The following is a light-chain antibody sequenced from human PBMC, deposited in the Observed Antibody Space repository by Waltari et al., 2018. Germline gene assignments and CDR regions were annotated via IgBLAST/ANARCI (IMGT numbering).Light chain of an antibody. CDR3: HQYSTTPWT. V-gene: IGKV4-1*01. Sequence: DFVMTQSPDSLAVSLGERATINCKSIQSVLYSPNSKNYLAWYQQKPGQPPKLLIYWASTRESGVPDRFSGSGSGTDFTLTISSLQAEDVAVYYCHQYSTTPWTFGQGTKVEI. CDR1: QSVLYSPNSKNY. J-gene: IGKJ1*01. CDR2: WAS.